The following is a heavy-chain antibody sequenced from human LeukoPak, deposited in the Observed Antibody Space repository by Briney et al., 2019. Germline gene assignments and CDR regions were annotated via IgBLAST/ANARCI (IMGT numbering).Heavy chain of an antibody. CDR2: ISSSSSTI. CDR3: ATVGGLWFGSY. Sequence: PGGSLRLSCAASGFTFSSYSMNWVRQAPGKGLEWVSYISSSSSTIYYADSVKGRFTISRDNAKNSLYLQMNSLRAEDTAVYYCATVGGLWFGSYWGQGTLVTVSS. V-gene: IGHV3-48*01. CDR1: GFTFSSYS. J-gene: IGHJ4*02. D-gene: IGHD3-10*01.